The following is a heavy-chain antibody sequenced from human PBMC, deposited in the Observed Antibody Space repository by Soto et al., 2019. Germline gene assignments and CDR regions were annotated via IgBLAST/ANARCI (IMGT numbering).Heavy chain of an antibody. CDR1: GFTFSRYG. J-gene: IGHJ4*02. V-gene: IGHV3-30*03. Sequence: QVQLVESGGGVVQPGRSLRLSCAASGFTFSRYGMHWVRQAPGKGLEWVAVISFDGSDKYYGDSVKGRFTVSRDNSKNTLYVQMNSLRAEDTAVYYCARSKDLGDIDLKIGFWGQGTLVTVSS. D-gene: IGHD2-21*02. CDR3: ARSKDLGDIDLKIGF. CDR2: ISFDGSDK.